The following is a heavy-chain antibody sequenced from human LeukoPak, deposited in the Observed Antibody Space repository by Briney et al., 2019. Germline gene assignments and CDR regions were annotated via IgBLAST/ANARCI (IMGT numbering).Heavy chain of an antibody. V-gene: IGHV4-59*01. CDR1: GGSISSYY. CDR3: ARGRDAFDT. CDR2: IYYSGST. Sequence: PSETLSLTCTVSGGSISSYYWSWIRQPPGKGLEWIGYIYYSGSTNYNPSLKSRVTISVDKSKNQFSLKLTSVTAADTAVYYCARGRDAFDTWGQGTMVTVSS. J-gene: IGHJ3*02.